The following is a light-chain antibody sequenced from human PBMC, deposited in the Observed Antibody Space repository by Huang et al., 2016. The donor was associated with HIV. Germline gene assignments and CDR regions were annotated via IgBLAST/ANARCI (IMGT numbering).Light chain of an antibody. CDR3: QQSYSPSPFT. V-gene: IGKV1-39*01. CDR2: EAA. J-gene: IGKJ2*01. Sequence: DIQMTQSPSSLSASIGDRVIITCRASQDIGRLLNWYQQKPGKAPQHLIYEAAVLQTGVPSRFSGSGSGTHFTLTIRSLLPEDFATYYCQQSYSPSPFTFGLGTILDI. CDR1: QDIGRL.